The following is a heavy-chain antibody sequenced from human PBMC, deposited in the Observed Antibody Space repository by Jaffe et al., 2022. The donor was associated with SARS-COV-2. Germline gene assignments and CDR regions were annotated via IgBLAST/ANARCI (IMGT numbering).Heavy chain of an antibody. CDR1: GYTFTGYY. Sequence: QVQLVQSGAEVKKPGASVKVSCKASGYTFTGYYMHWVRQAPGQGLEWMGWINPNSGGTNYAQKFQGRVTMTRDTSISTAYMELSRLRSDDTAVYYCARALHPTETGDQPAEYYYGMDVWGQGTTVTVSS. J-gene: IGHJ6*02. D-gene: IGHD7-27*01. CDR2: INPNSGGT. CDR3: ARALHPTETGDQPAEYYYGMDV. V-gene: IGHV1-2*02.